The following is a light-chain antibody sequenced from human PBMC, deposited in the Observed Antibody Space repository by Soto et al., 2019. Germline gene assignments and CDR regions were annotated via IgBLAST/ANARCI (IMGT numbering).Light chain of an antibody. J-gene: IGLJ2*01. CDR1: SSDVGGYNY. CDR3: SSFAGNNNLV. Sequence: QSVLTQHPSASGSPGQSVTISCTGTSSDVGGYNYVSWYQQHPGKAPKLMISEVSKRPSGVPDRFSGSKSGNTASLTVSGLQAEDEADYYCSSFAGNNNLVFGAGTKLTVL. V-gene: IGLV2-8*01. CDR2: EVS.